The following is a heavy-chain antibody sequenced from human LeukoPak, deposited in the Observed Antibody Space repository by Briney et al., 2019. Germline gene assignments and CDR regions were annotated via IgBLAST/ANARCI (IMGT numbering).Heavy chain of an antibody. CDR1: GFTFSSYA. J-gene: IGHJ4*02. CDR2: IRGSGGGT. CDR3: AKDGGDSPGHELFDY. V-gene: IGHV3-23*01. Sequence: GGSLRLSCAASGFTFSSYAMSWVRQAPGKGLEWVSAIRGSGGGTYYADSVKGRFTISRDNFKNTLYLQMNSLRAEDTAVYYCAKDGGDSPGHELFDYRGQGTLVTVSP. D-gene: IGHD3-16*01.